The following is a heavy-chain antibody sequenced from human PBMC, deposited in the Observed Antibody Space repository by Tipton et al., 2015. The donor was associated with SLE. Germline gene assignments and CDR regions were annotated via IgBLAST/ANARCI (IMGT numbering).Heavy chain of an antibody. Sequence: QLVQSGAEVKKPGASVKVSCKASGYTFTGYYMHWVRQAPGQGLEWMGGIIPIFGTPNYAQNFQGRVTITTDESTSTAYMDLSSLRSDDTAVYYCAREGPRGYYFDYWGQGTLVTVSS. CDR1: GYTFTGYY. V-gene: IGHV1-69*05. CDR3: AREGPRGYYFDY. J-gene: IGHJ4*02. D-gene: IGHD3-10*01. CDR2: IIPIFGTP.